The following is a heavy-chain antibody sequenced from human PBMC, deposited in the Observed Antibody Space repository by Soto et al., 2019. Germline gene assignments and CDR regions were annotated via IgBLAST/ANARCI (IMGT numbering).Heavy chain of an antibody. CDR2: IIPIFGTA. D-gene: IGHD3-3*01. CDR3: ARGFWSGTYSKGQNNWFDP. J-gene: IGHJ5*02. Sequence: ASVKVSCKASGGTFSSYAISWVRQAPGQGLEWMGGIIPIFGTANYAQKFQGRVTITADESTSTAYMELSSLRSEDTAVYYCARGFWSGTYSKGQNNWFDPWGQGTLVTVSS. V-gene: IGHV1-69*13. CDR1: GGTFSSYA.